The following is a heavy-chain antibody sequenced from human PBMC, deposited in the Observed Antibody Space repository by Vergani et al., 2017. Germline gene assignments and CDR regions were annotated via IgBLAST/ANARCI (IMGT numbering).Heavy chain of an antibody. CDR1: GFTFSSYA. Sequence: EVQLLESGGGLVQPGGSLRLSCGASGFTFSSYAMTWVRQAPGKGLTWVSAISGSGGNTFYTDSVKGRFTISRDNSKDTLYLQMNSLRVEDTAIYYCAKARDPNCKGGNCYSYYYGLDLWGQGTTVTVSS. D-gene: IGHD2-15*01. J-gene: IGHJ6*02. CDR2: ISGSGGNT. CDR3: AKARDPNCKGGNCYSYYYGLDL. V-gene: IGHV3-23*01.